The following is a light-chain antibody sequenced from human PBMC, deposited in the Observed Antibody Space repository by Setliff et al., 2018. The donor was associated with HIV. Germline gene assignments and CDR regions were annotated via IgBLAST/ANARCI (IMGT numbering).Light chain of an antibody. Sequence: QSVLTQPASVSGSPGQSITISCTGTSSDVGGYNYVSWYQHHPGKAPKLMIYEVSNRPSGVSNRFSGSKSGNTASLTISGLQADDEADYYCSSYTSISTVVFGGGTKVTVL. V-gene: IGLV2-14*01. CDR1: SSDVGGYNY. J-gene: IGLJ2*01. CDR3: SSYTSISTVV. CDR2: EVS.